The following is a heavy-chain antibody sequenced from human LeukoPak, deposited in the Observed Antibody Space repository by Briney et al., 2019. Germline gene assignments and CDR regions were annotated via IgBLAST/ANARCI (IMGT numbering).Heavy chain of an antibody. CDR3: AKGLEVPLDYYYHGMDV. V-gene: IGHV3-23*01. D-gene: IGHD1-1*01. CDR2: ISGSGGST. J-gene: IGHJ6*02. CDR1: GFTFSSYA. Sequence: GGSLRLSCAASGFTFSSYAMSWVRQAPGKGLEWVSAISGSGGSTYYADSVKGRFTISRDNSKNTLYLQMNSLRAEDTAVYYCAKGLEVPLDYYYHGMDVWGQGTTVTVSS.